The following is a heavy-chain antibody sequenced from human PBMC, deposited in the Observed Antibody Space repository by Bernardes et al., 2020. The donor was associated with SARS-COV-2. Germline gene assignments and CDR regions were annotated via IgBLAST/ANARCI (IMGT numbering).Heavy chain of an antibody. CDR3: ARVGVAAAVWFDP. CDR1: GGSISSYY. CDR2: IYYSGST. D-gene: IGHD6-13*01. Sequence: SETLSLTCTVSGGSISSYYWSWIRQPPGKGLEWIGYIYYSGSTNYNPSLKSRVTISVDTSKNQFSLKLSSVTAADTAVYYCARVGVAAAVWFDPWGQGTLVTVSS. V-gene: IGHV4-59*01. J-gene: IGHJ5*02.